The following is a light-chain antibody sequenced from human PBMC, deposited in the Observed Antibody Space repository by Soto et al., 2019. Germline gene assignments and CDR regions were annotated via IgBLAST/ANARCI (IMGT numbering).Light chain of an antibody. V-gene: IGKV3-15*01. CDR3: QQYDNWPRT. CDR2: GAS. Sequence: DIVLTQSPGTLSLSPGERATLSCRASQSVRSNLAWYQQKPGQAPRLLIYGASTRATGFPARFSGSGSGTEFTLTISSLQSEDFAVYYCQQYDNWPRTFGQGTKVDIK. CDR1: QSVRSN. J-gene: IGKJ1*01.